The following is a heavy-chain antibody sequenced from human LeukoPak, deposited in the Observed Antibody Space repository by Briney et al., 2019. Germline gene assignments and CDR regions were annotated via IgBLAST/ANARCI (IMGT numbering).Heavy chain of an antibody. CDR3: AKDQDSGYLQDHYFDY. Sequence: PGGSLRLPCAASGFTFSSYAMSWVRQAPGKGLEWVSAISGSGGSTYYADSVKGRFTISRDNSKNTLYLQMNRLRAEDTAVYYRAKDQDSGYLQDHYFDYWGQGTLVTVSS. J-gene: IGHJ4*02. D-gene: IGHD5-12*01. CDR1: GFTFSSYA. V-gene: IGHV3-23*01. CDR2: ISGSGGST.